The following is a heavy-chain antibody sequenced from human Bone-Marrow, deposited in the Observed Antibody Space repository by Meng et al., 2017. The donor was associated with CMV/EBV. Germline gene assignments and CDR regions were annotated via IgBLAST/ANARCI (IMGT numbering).Heavy chain of an antibody. CDR1: GYTFTNYY. D-gene: IGHD3-3*01. Sequence: ASVKVSCKASGYTFTNYYMHWVRQAPGQGLEWMGWINLNGGGTNYAQKFQGRVTMTRNTSISTAYMELSSLRSEDTAVYYCARSSDFWSGYYPYWGQGTLVTVSS. J-gene: IGHJ4*01. CDR3: ARSSDFWSGYYPY. V-gene: IGHV1-2*02. CDR2: INLNGGGT.